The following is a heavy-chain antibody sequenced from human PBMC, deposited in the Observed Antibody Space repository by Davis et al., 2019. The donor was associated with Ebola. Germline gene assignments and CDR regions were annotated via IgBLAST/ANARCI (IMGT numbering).Heavy chain of an antibody. J-gene: IGHJ4*02. D-gene: IGHD6-6*01. V-gene: IGHV4-34*01. Sequence: MPSETLSLTCAVYGGSFSGYYWNWIRQPPGKGLEWIGEINHSGSTYYNPSLKSRVTISVDTSKNQFSLKLSSVTAADTAVYYCARQLPMTPLDYWGQGTLVTVSS. CDR3: ARQLPMTPLDY. CDR1: GGSFSGYY. CDR2: INHSGST.